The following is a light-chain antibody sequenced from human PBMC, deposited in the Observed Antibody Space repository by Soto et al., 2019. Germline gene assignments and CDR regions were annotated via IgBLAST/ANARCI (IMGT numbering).Light chain of an antibody. CDR3: QQYESSPRT. V-gene: IGKV3-15*01. CDR1: QSVNKH. J-gene: IGKJ1*01. Sequence: EIVLTQSPATLSVSPGERATLSCRASQSVNKHLAWYQHRPGQAPRLLIYGASTRATGIPARFSGSGSGTEFTLTISRLEPEDFAVYYCQQYESSPRTFGQGTKVDIK. CDR2: GAS.